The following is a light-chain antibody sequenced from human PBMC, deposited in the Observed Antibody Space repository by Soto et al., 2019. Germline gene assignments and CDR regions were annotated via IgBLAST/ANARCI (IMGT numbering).Light chain of an antibody. CDR3: SSYTASSTYV. J-gene: IGLJ1*01. CDR2: DVS. V-gene: IGLV2-14*03. CDR1: SSDVGGYNY. Sequence: QSALTQPASVSGSPGQSITISCTGTSSDVGGYNYVSWYQHHPGKAPKLMIFDVSNRPSGVSNRFSGSKSGNTASLTISGLQAEDEADYYCSSYTASSTYVFGTGTKPPS.